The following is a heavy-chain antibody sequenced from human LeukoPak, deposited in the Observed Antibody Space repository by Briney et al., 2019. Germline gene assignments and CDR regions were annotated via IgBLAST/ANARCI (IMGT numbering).Heavy chain of an antibody. CDR1: GYTFTSYG. D-gene: IGHD6-13*01. V-gene: IGHV1-18*01. CDR3: ARGAAAGVHYYYYYMDV. Sequence: ASVKVSCKASGYTFTSYGISWVRQAPGQGLEWMGWISAYNGNTNYAQKLQGRVTMTTDTSTSTAYMELRSLRSDDTAVYYCARGAAAGVHYYYYYMDVWGKGTTVTISS. J-gene: IGHJ6*03. CDR2: ISAYNGNT.